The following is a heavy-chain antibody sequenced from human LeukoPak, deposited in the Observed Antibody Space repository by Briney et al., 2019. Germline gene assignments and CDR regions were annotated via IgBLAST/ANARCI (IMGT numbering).Heavy chain of an antibody. CDR1: GFTFSSYS. CDR2: ISSSSSYI. CDR3: AKDVEWIQDFGSYFDY. J-gene: IGHJ4*02. D-gene: IGHD5-18*01. V-gene: IGHV3-21*01. Sequence: GGSLRLSCAASGFTFSSYSMNWVRQAPGKGLEWVSCISSSSSYIYYADSVKGRFTISRDNSKNTLYLQMNSLRAEDTAVYYCAKDVEWIQDFGSYFDYWGQGTLVTVSS.